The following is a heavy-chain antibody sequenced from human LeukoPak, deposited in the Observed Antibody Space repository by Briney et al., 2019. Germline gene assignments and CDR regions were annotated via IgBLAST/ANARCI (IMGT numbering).Heavy chain of an antibody. CDR3: ARAPYDFWSGYSQLYFDY. Sequence: SETLSLTCTVSGGSISSGGYYWSWIRQHPGKGLEWIGYIYYSGSTYYNPSLKSRVTISVDTSKNQFSLKLSPVTAADTAVYYCARAPYDFWSGYSQLYFDYWGQGTLVTVSS. J-gene: IGHJ4*02. CDR1: GGSISSGGYY. D-gene: IGHD3-3*01. CDR2: IYYSGST. V-gene: IGHV4-31*03.